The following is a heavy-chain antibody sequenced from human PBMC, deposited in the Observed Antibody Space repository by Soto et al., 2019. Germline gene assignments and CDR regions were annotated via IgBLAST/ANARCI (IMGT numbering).Heavy chain of an antibody. CDR1: GGAISSYY. J-gene: IGHJ5*02. CDR3: ARGSSDLWSGYYTLSWFDP. V-gene: IGHV4-59*01. CDR2: IYYSGST. Sequence: QVQLQESGPGLVKPSETLSLTCTVSGGAISSYYWSWIRQPPRKGLEWIGYIYYSGSTNYNPSLKSRGTISVDTSKNQHSLKLSSVTAADTAVYYCARGSSDLWSGYYTLSWFDPWGQGPLVTVSS. D-gene: IGHD3-3*01.